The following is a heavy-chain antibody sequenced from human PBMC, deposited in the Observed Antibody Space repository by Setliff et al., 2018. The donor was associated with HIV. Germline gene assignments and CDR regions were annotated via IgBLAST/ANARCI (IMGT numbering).Heavy chain of an antibody. CDR1: GGVTNGFY. V-gene: IGHV4-59*01. CDR3: ARENAWATVVRGIIISDAFDL. Sequence: SETLSLTCNVSGGVTNGFYWSWIRQSPGKGLEWVGHIFYSADNILYSGKTHYNPSLKSRVSISVDASKNQVSLRLNSVTAADAAMYFCARENAWATVVRGIIISDAFDLWGPGTVVTVSS. J-gene: IGHJ3*01. CDR2: IFYSADNILYSGKT. D-gene: IGHD3-10*01.